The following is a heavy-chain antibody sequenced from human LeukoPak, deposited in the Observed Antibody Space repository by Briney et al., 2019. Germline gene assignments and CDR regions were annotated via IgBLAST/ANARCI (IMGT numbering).Heavy chain of an antibody. V-gene: IGHV1-2*02. D-gene: IGHD3-22*01. J-gene: IGHJ4*02. Sequence: GASVKVSCKASGYTFTGYYMHWVRQAPGQGLVWMGWINPNSGATNLAQKFQGRVTMTRDTSISTAYMELSSLRSDDTAVYYCAIFYYDISGYLDYWGQGTLVTVSS. CDR1: GYTFTGYY. CDR3: AIFYYDISGYLDY. CDR2: INPNSGAT.